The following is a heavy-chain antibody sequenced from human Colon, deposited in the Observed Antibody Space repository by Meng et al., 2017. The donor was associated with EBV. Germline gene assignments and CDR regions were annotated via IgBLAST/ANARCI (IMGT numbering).Heavy chain of an antibody. J-gene: IGHJ4*02. CDR2: LFYSGST. Sequence: QLQLQESGPGLVKPSEPLSLTCTNSGVSISSNTHYWGWIRQSPGKGLEWIGSLFYSGSTYYNPSLKSRLTMSVDTSNNQFSLKLSSVTAADTAVYYCGRQYGDYRGTFDYWGQGTLVTVSS. V-gene: IGHV4-39*01. CDR3: GRQYGDYRGTFDY. D-gene: IGHD4-17*01. CDR1: GVSISSNTHY.